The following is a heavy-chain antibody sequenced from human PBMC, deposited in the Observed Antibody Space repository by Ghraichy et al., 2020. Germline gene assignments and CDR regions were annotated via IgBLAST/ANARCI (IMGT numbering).Heavy chain of an antibody. J-gene: IGHJ4*02. Sequence: GGSLRLSCAASGFTFSSYAMSWVRQAPGKGLEWVSAISGSGGSTYYADSVKGRFTISRDNSKNTLYLQMNSLRAEDTAVYYCASPPKDSSGWPFDYWGQGTLVTVSS. CDR2: ISGSGGST. CDR3: ASPPKDSSGWPFDY. CDR1: GFTFSSYA. D-gene: IGHD6-19*01. V-gene: IGHV3-23*01.